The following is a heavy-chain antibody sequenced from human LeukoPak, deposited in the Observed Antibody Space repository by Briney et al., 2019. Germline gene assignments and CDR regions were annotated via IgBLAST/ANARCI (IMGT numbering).Heavy chain of an antibody. J-gene: IGHJ4*02. V-gene: IGHV3-23*01. CDR2: ISSGGGGA. CDR1: GFTFSNYA. Sequence: GGSLRLSCAASGFTFSNYAMTWVRQAPGKGLEWVSSISSGGGGAYYADSVKGWFTISRDNSKNTLYLQMNSLRAEDTAVYYCARDLRGGNFDYWGQGTLVTVSS. CDR3: ARDLRGGNFDY. D-gene: IGHD2-15*01.